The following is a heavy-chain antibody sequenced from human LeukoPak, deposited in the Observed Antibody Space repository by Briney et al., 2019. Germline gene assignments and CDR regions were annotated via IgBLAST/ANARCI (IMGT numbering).Heavy chain of an antibody. V-gene: IGHV4-4*07. CDR3: AREDAFTLGATLSFDP. D-gene: IGHD1-26*01. Sequence: SETLSLTCTVSGGSISNSFWSWIRQSAGEGLEWIGRIDLFGNTNYNPSLKSRATISIDKSKNQFSLNLRSVTAADTAVYYCAREDAFTLGATLSFDPWGQGTLVTVSS. J-gene: IGHJ5*02. CDR1: GGSISNSF. CDR2: IDLFGNT.